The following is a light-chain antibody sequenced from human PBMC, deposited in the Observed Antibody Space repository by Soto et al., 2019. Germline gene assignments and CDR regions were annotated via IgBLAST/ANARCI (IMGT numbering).Light chain of an antibody. Sequence: DIQMTQSPSTLSGSVGDRVTITCRSSQTISSLLAWYQQKPGKAPKLLIYKASTLKSGVPSRFSGSGSGTEFTLTISSLQPDDFATYYCQHYNSYSEAFGQGTKVDIX. CDR1: QTISSL. CDR2: KAS. V-gene: IGKV1-5*03. J-gene: IGKJ1*01. CDR3: QHYNSYSEA.